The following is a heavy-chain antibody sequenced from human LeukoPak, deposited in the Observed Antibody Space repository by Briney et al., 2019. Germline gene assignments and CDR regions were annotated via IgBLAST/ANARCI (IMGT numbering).Heavy chain of an antibody. D-gene: IGHD3-10*01. CDR1: GFTFSSYE. Sequence: GGSLRLSCAASGFTFSSYEMNWVRQAPGKGLEWVSYISSSGSTIYYADSVKGRFTISRDNAKNSLYLQMNSLGAEDTAVYYCARDRSLWFGVDYYYYGMDVWGKGTTVTVSS. CDR2: ISSSGSTI. J-gene: IGHJ6*04. CDR3: ARDRSLWFGVDYYYYGMDV. V-gene: IGHV3-48*03.